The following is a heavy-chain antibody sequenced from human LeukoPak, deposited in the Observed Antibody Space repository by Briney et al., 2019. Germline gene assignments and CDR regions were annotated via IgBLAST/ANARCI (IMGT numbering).Heavy chain of an antibody. D-gene: IGHD7-27*01. CDR1: GLTFSNYY. CDR2: ITNGGSSA. V-gene: IGHV3-11*01. Sequence: GGSLRLSCAAPGLTFSNYYMSWIRQAPGQGLEWLSYITNGGSSADYADSVKGRFTISRDNAKSSLYLQMNSLRAEDTAVYYCAREFWGRLDYWGQGTLVTVSS. J-gene: IGHJ4*02. CDR3: AREFWGRLDY.